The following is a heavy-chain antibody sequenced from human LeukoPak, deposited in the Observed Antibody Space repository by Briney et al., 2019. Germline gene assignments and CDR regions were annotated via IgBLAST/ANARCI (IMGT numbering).Heavy chain of an antibody. CDR3: VRDQQWESPHYFDF. J-gene: IGHJ4*02. CDR2: FSSRKNIV. V-gene: IGHV3-48*01. Sequence: GGSLRLSCVTSGFSFDNYGMSWVRRAPGKGLEWISYFSSRKNIVNYADSVKGRFTISRDKAKTSLYLQMNSLRAEDTAVYYCVRDQQWESPHYFDFWGQGTPVTVSS. D-gene: IGHD1-26*01. CDR1: GFSFDNYG.